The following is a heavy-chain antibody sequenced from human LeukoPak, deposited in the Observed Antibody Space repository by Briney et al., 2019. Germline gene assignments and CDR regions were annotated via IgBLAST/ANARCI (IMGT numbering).Heavy chain of an antibody. Sequence: SETLSLTCTVSGGSISSGTYYWTWIRQPPGKGLEWIGYIFHSGSTYYNPSLKSRVTISVDRSKNQFSLMLRSVTAADTAVYFCARDRTASAFDIWGQGTMVTVSS. CDR3: ARDRTASAFDI. CDR2: IFHSGST. V-gene: IGHV4-30-2*01. CDR1: GGSISSGTYY. J-gene: IGHJ3*02.